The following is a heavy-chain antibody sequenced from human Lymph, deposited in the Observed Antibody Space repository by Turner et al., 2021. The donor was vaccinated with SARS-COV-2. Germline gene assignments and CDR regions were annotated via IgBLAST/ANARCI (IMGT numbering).Heavy chain of an antibody. J-gene: IGHJ6*02. CDR2: IYSGGTT. Sequence: EVQLVATGGGLIRPGGSRRLSCAASGIIGSRTYMNWVRQATGKGLEWVSVIYSGGTTYYADSVKGRFTISRDNSKNTLYLQMNSLRVEDTAVYYCARDLGTYGMDVWGQGTTVTVSS. CDR1: GIIGSRTY. D-gene: IGHD6-13*01. CDR3: ARDLGTYGMDV. V-gene: IGHV3-53*02.